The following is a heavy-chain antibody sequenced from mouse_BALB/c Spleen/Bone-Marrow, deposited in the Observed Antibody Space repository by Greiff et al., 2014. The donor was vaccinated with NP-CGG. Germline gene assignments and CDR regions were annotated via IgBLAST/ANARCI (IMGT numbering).Heavy chain of an antibody. D-gene: IGHD3-1*01. J-gene: IGHJ1*01. V-gene: IGHV1S29*02. Sequence: DVKLVESGPELVKPGASVKISCKASGYTFTDYNMHWVKQSHGKSLEWIGYIYPYNGGTGYNQKSKSKATLTVDNSPSTAYMELRSLTSEDSAVYYCARRAGGWYFDVWGAGTTVTVSS. CDR2: IYPYNGGT. CDR1: GYTFTDYN. CDR3: ARRAGGWYFDV.